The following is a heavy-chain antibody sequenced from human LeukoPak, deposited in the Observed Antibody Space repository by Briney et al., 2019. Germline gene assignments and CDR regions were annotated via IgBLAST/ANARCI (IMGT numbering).Heavy chain of an antibody. D-gene: IGHD3-22*01. CDR2: VNHSGST. Sequence: SETLSLTCAVYGGSFSGYYWSWIRQPPGKGLEWIGEVNHSGSTNYNPSLKSRVTISVDTSKNQFSLKLSSVTAADTAVYYCACHSGGYLLDYWGQGTLVTVSS. J-gene: IGHJ4*02. V-gene: IGHV4-34*01. CDR1: GGSFSGYY. CDR3: ACHSGGYLLDY.